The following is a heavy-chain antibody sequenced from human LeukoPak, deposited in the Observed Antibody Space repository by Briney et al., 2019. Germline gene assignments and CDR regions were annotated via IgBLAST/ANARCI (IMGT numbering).Heavy chain of an antibody. V-gene: IGHV3-20*04. D-gene: IGHD1-26*01. J-gene: IGHJ4*02. CDR2: INWNGDTI. Sequence: RPGGSLRLSCAASGFTFDDYGMTWVRQAPGKGLEWVSGINWNGDTIGYADSVKGRFTISRDNAKNSLYLQMNSLRAEDTALYYCARDQMSGSYLSLDYWGQGTLATVSS. CDR1: GFTFDDYG. CDR3: ARDQMSGSYLSLDY.